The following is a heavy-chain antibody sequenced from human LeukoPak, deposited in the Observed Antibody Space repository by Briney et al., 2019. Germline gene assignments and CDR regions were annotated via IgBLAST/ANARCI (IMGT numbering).Heavy chain of an antibody. J-gene: IGHJ4*02. V-gene: IGHV3-53*01. CDR2: IYSDNT. CDR3: ARRAGAYSHPYDY. D-gene: IGHD4/OR15-4a*01. CDR1: GFTFSSYA. Sequence: PGGSLRLSCAASGFTFSSYAMSWVRQAPGKGLEWVSFIYSDNTHYSDSVKGRFTISRANSKNTLYLQMNSLRAEATAVYYCARRAGAYSHPYDYWGQGTLGTVSS.